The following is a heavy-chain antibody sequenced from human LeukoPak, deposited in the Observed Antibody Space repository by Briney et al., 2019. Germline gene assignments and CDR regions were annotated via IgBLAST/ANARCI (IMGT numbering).Heavy chain of an antibody. CDR2: IFYSGST. CDR1: GGSVSGANYY. CDR3: AREGRGVSVSMDV. D-gene: IGHD2-8*01. Sequence: SETLSLTCTVSGGSVSGANYYWSWIRQPPGEGLEWIAYIFYSGSTNYNPSLKSRVTMSVDTSKNQFSLKLSSVTAADTAVYYCAREGRGVSVSMDVWGQGTTVTVSS. V-gene: IGHV4-61*01. J-gene: IGHJ6*02.